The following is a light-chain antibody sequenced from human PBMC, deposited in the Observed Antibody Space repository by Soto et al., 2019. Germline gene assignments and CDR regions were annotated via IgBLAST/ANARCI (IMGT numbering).Light chain of an antibody. CDR3: QEHASI. CDR2: GGS. CDR1: QSIGSY. Sequence: DIQMTQSPSSLSASVGDRVTITCRASQSIGSYLNWYQQKPGKAPNLLIHGGSILQSGVPPRFSGGGGGTDFTLTISRLEPEDFAVYYCQEHASIFGQGTRLEIK. V-gene: IGKV1-39*02. J-gene: IGKJ5*01.